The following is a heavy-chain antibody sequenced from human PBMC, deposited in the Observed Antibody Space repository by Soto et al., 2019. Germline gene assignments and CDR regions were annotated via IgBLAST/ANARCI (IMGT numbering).Heavy chain of an antibody. CDR2: IYYSGST. CDR1: GGSISGYY. V-gene: IGHV4-59*08. J-gene: IGHJ5*02. Sequence: QVQLQESGPGLVKPSETLSLTCTVSGGSISGYYWSWIRQPPGKGLEWIGYIYYSGSTNYNPSLKSLVSISRDTFNNQFSLTLTSVTAADTAVYYCARHLGYCSGGSCYRAYKWFDPWGQGTLVTVSS. D-gene: IGHD2-15*01. CDR3: ARHLGYCSGGSCYRAYKWFDP.